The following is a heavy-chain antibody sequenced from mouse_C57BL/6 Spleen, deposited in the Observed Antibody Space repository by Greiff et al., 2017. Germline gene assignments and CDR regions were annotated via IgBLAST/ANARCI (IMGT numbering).Heavy chain of an antibody. Sequence: VQLQQSGAELVRPGASVTLSCKASGYTFTDYEMHWVKQTPVHGLEWIGAIDPETGGTAYNQKFKGKAILTADKSSSTAYMERRSLTSEDSAVYYCTRRAYYSNYYFDYWGQGTTLTVSS. CDR1: GYTFTDYE. D-gene: IGHD2-5*01. V-gene: IGHV1-15*01. J-gene: IGHJ2*01. CDR3: TRRAYYSNYYFDY. CDR2: IDPETGGT.